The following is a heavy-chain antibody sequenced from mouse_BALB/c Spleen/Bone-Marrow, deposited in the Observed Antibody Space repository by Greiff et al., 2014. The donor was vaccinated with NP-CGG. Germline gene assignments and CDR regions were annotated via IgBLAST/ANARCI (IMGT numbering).Heavy chain of an antibody. Sequence: VKLMESGGGLVQPGGSLRLSCATSGFPFPASSLSWVRPPPGTALAWLGFLSPQAKGYTTEYSASVKGRFTISRDNSQSILYLQMNTLRAEDSATYYCARDINYGNYWYFDGWGAGTTVTVSS. CDR3: ARDINYGNYWYFDG. CDR1: GFPFPASS. D-gene: IGHD2-1*01. V-gene: IGHV7-3*02. J-gene: IGHJ1*01. CDR2: LSPQAKGYTT.